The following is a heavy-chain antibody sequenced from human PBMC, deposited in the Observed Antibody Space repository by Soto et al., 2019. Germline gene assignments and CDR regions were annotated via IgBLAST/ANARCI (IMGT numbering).Heavy chain of an antibody. J-gene: IGHJ4*02. V-gene: IGHV4-59*01. Sequence: SDTLSLTCTVFGGSISSYYWSWIRQPPGKGLELIGYVYYSGSTNYNPSLRSRVNISVDTSKNQLSLKMSSVTAADTAVYYCARDPGSWYFDSWGQGILVTVSS. CDR1: GGSISSYY. CDR3: ARDPGSWYFDS. CDR2: VYYSGST. D-gene: IGHD3-10*01.